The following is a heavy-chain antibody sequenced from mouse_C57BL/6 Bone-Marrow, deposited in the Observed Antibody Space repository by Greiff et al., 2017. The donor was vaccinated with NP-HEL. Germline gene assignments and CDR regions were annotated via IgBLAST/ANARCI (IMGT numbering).Heavy chain of an antibody. V-gene: IGHV1-18*01. Sequence: VQLQQSGPELVKPGASVKIPCKASGYTFTDYNMDWVKQSHGKSLEWIGDINPNNGGTIYNQKFKGKATLTVDKSSSTAYMELRSLTSEDTAVYYCARCDYALYYFDYWGQGTTLTVSS. CDR3: ARCDYALYYFDY. CDR1: GYTFTDYN. D-gene: IGHD2-4*01. CDR2: INPNNGGT. J-gene: IGHJ2*01.